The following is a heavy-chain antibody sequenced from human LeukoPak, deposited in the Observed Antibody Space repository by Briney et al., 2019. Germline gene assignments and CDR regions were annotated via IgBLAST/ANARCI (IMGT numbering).Heavy chain of an antibody. Sequence: GGSRRLACAASGFTFSLYWMNWVRRAPGKGLGWVANINQEGSEKNYVDSVKGRFTISRDNAKNSLYLQMNNLRVEDTAMYYCAGGTGFIIKDWGQGTLVTVSS. V-gene: IGHV3-7*03. CDR1: GFTFSLYW. CDR3: AGGTGFIIKD. CDR2: INQEGSEK. J-gene: IGHJ4*02. D-gene: IGHD3-9*01.